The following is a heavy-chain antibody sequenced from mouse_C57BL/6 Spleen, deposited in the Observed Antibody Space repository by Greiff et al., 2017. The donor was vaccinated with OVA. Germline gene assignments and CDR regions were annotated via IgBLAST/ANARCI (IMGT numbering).Heavy chain of an antibody. CDR2: INPNNGGT. CDR1: GYTFTDYY. Sequence: EVQLQQSGPELVKPGASVKISCKASGYTFTDYYMNWVKQSHGKSLEWIGDINPNNGGTSYNQKFKGKATLTVDKSSSTAYMELRSLTSEDSAVYYCARRRFPYAMDYWGQGTSVTVSS. CDR3: ARRRFPYAMDY. J-gene: IGHJ4*01. V-gene: IGHV1-26*01.